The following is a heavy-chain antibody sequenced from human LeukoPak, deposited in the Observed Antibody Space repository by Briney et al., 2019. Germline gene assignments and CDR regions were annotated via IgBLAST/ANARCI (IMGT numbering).Heavy chain of an antibody. CDR1: ELTFSSYS. CDR2: ISGGGGST. D-gene: IGHD3-22*01. J-gene: IGHJ2*01. Sequence: GGSLSLPCAAPELTFSSYSMNWVRQAPGKGLEWASGISGGGGSTYYADSVKGRLTISRDNSKNTLYLQMDSLRAEDTAVYYCAKVGIRISLIVVVFTTADDWYFDLWGRGTLVTVSS. V-gene: IGHV3-23*01. CDR3: AKVGIRISLIVVVFTTADDWYFDL.